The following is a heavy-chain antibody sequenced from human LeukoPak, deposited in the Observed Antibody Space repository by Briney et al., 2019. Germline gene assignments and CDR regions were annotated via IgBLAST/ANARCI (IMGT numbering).Heavy chain of an antibody. CDR1: GFTFSSYG. CDR3: AKRGGVVPAAMSPFRVGMDV. Sequence: GGSLRLSCAASGFTFSSYGMHWVRQAPGKGLKWVAVISYDGSNKYYADSVKGRFTISRDNSKNTLYLQMNSLRAEDTAVYYCAKRGGVVPAAMSPFRVGMDVWGQGTTVTVSS. V-gene: IGHV3-30*18. CDR2: ISYDGSNK. D-gene: IGHD2-2*01. J-gene: IGHJ6*02.